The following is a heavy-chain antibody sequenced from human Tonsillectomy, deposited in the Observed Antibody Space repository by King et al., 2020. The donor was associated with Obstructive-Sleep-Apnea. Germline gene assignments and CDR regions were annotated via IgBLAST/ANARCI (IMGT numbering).Heavy chain of an antibody. CDR1: GGSISSSSSY. J-gene: IGHJ6*02. V-gene: IGHV4-39*07. CDR3: ARDFVAADYYYYGMDV. Sequence: LQLQESGPGLVKPSETLSLTCTVSGGSISSSSSYWGWIRQPPGKGLEWIGSIYYSGSTYYNPSLKSRVTISVDTSKNQFSLKLSSVTAADTAVYYCARDFVAADYYYYGMDVWGQGTTVTVSS. CDR2: IYYSGST. D-gene: IGHD6-19*01.